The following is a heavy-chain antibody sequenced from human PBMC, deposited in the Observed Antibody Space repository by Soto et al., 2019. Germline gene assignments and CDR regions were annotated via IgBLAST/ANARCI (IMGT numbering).Heavy chain of an antibody. CDR1: SDSISSRNW. Sequence: SETLSLTCAVSSDSISSRNWCSWVRQSLGRGLEWIGEIYYSGTTNHNPSLKSRVTISVDKSQNQVSLKLSSVTAADTAIYYCASGNRESFAIDNWGRGTLVTVSS. D-gene: IGHD1-26*01. V-gene: IGHV4-4*02. CDR2: IYYSGTT. J-gene: IGHJ4*02. CDR3: ASGNRESFAIDN.